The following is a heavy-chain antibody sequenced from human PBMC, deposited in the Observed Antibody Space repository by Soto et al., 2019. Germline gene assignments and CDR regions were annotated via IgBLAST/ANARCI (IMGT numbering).Heavy chain of an antibody. CDR3: AKDLNQGGQYYYYGMDV. J-gene: IGHJ6*02. D-gene: IGHD1-26*01. V-gene: IGHV3-23*01. Sequence: GGSLRLSCAASGFTFSSYAMSWVRQAPGKGLEWVSAISGSGGSTYYADSVKGRFTISRDNSKNTLYLQMNSLRAEDTAVYYCAKDLNQGGQYYYYGMDVWGQGTTVTVSS. CDR1: GFTFSSYA. CDR2: ISGSGGST.